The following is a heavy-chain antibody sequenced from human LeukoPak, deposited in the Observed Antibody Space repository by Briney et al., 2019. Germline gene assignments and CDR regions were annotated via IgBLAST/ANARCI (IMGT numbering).Heavy chain of an antibody. CDR3: AREEVFDY. CDR2: ISSSSSYT. J-gene: IGHJ4*02. Sequence: GGSLRLSCAASGFTFSSYSMNWVRQAPGKGLEWVSSISSSSSYTYYADSVKGRFTISRDNAKNSLYLQMNSLRAEDTAVYYCAREEVFDYWGQGTLVTVSS. CDR1: GFTFSSYS. V-gene: IGHV3-21*01.